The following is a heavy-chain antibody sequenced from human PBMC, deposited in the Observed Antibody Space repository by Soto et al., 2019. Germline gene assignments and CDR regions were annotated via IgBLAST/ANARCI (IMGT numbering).Heavy chain of an antibody. CDR1: GLNIISYG. J-gene: IGHJ5*02. Sequence: GGSMRLSCAAAGLNIISYGMSWVSKNTGKGLEWVSAISGSGGSTYYADSVKGRFTISRDNSKNTLYLQMNSLRAEDTAVYYCARYETTVTYPPYNWFDPWGQGTLVTVSS. V-gene: IGHV3-23*01. CDR3: ARYETTVTYPPYNWFDP. CDR2: ISGSGGST. D-gene: IGHD4-17*01.